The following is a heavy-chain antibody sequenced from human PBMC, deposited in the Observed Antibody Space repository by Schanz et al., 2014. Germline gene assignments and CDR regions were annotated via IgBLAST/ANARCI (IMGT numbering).Heavy chain of an antibody. CDR3: ARRGIQGVFSGMDD. CDR2: VNTNTGNP. Sequence: QVQLVQSGSELKKPGASVKVSCKASGYTFTNYAINWVRQAPGQGLEWMGWVNTNTGNPTYAQAVTGSVLFSLDTSVNSAYLQISSIAADDTAVYDCARRGIQGVFSGMDDWGLGTLVTVSS. D-gene: IGHD3-10*01. V-gene: IGHV7-4-1*02. J-gene: IGHJ4*02. CDR1: GYTFTNYA.